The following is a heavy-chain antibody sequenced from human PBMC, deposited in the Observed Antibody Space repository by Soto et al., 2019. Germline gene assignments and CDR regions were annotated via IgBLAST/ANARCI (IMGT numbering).Heavy chain of an antibody. J-gene: IGHJ4*02. CDR2: IIPIFGTA. CDR1: GGTFSSYD. V-gene: IGHV1-69*12. Sequence: QVQLVQSGAEVQKPGSSVKVSCTASGGTFSSYDISWVRQATGQGLEWMGGIIPIFGTANYAQKFQGRVTITADESTSTAYMELSSLRSEDTAVDYCARDRGNWNVVGLFDYWGQGTLVTVSS. CDR3: ARDRGNWNVVGLFDY. D-gene: IGHD1-1*01.